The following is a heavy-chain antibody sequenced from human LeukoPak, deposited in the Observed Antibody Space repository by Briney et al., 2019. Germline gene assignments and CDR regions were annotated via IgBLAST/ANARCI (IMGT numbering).Heavy chain of an antibody. Sequence: GLSLRLSCAASGFTVSSNYMSWVRQAPGKGLEWVSVISDGGSKYYQDSVKGRFTISRHNSKNTLYLQMNSLRAEDTAVYYCARDPRELGELSNWGQGTLVTGSS. D-gene: IGHD3-16*02. CDR3: ARDPRELGELSN. CDR2: ISDGGSK. CDR1: GFTVSSNY. J-gene: IGHJ4*02. V-gene: IGHV3-53*04.